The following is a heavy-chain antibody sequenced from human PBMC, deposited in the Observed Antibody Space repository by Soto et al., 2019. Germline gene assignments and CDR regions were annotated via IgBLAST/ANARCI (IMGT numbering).Heavy chain of an antibody. Sequence: QVQVVESGGDVVQPGTSLRLSCAASGFTFSSYGMHWVRQAPGKGLEWVAVIWYDGSTKYYADPVKGRFTISRDNSKNTVYLQMNSLRAEDTAVYYCARDWGVEMATRSFDYWGQGTLVTVSS. D-gene: IGHD5-12*01. J-gene: IGHJ4*02. CDR3: ARDWGVEMATRSFDY. CDR1: GFTFSSYG. CDR2: IWYDGSTK. V-gene: IGHV3-33*01.